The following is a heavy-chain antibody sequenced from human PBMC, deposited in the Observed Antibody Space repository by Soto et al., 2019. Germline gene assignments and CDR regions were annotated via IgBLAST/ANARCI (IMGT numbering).Heavy chain of an antibody. CDR2: FDPEDGET. Sequence: GASVKVSCNVSGYTLTELSMHLVRQAPGKGLEWMGGFDPEDGETIYAQKFQGRVTMTEDTSTDTAYMELSSLRSEDTAVYYCATGMGYSNYGGGGDYWGQGTLVTVSS. D-gene: IGHD4-4*01. V-gene: IGHV1-24*01. CDR3: ATGMGYSNYGGGGDY. J-gene: IGHJ4*02. CDR1: GYTLTELS.